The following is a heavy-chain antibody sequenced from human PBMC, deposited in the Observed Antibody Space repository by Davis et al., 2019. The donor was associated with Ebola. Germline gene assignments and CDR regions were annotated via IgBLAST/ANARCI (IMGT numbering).Heavy chain of an antibody. Sequence: PSETLSLTCAVYGGSFSGYYWSWIRQPPGKGLEWIGEINHSGSTNYNPSLKSRVTISVDTSKNQFSLKLSSVTAADTAVYYCARESYGSGSYFPTYYYYYYMDVWGKGTTVTVSS. J-gene: IGHJ6*03. D-gene: IGHD3-10*01. V-gene: IGHV4-34*01. CDR1: GGSFSGYY. CDR3: ARESYGSGSYFPTYYYYYYMDV. CDR2: INHSGST.